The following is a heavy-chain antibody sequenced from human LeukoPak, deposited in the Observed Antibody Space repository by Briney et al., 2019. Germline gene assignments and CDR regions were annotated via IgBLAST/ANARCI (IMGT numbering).Heavy chain of an antibody. CDR1: GYTFTGYY. D-gene: IGHD6-13*01. V-gene: IGHV1-2*02. Sequence: ASVKVSCKASGYTFTGYYMHWVRQAPGQGLEWMGWINPNSGGTNYAQKFQGRVTMTRDTSISTAYMELSRLRSDDTAVYYCARGGRSSSWFYWFDPWGQGTLVTVSS. J-gene: IGHJ5*02. CDR2: INPNSGGT. CDR3: ARGGRSSSWFYWFDP.